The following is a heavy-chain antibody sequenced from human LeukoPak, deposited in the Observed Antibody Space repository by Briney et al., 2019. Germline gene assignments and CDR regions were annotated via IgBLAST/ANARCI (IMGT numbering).Heavy chain of an antibody. CDR1: GFTFSNYA. D-gene: IGHD6-19*01. Sequence: PGGSLRLSCAASGFTFSNYAMSWVRQAPGKGLEWVSAISGSGGSTYYADSVKGRFAISRDNSKNTLYLQMNSLRAEDTAVYYCAKGYSSGWYHLDYWGQGTLVTVSS. J-gene: IGHJ4*02. CDR2: ISGSGGST. CDR3: AKGYSSGWYHLDY. V-gene: IGHV3-23*01.